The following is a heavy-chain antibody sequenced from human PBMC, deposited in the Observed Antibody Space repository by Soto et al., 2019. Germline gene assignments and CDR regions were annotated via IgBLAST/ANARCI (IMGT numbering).Heavy chain of an antibody. CDR3: SGCSGGSCHQNYGMDV. Sequence: VQLVESGGGLVKPGGSLRLSCAVSGFTFSSCTMNWVRQAPGKGLEWVSSISPSTSHIYYADSVKGRFTISRDNANNSLFLQMNSLRAEDTAVYYCSGCSGGSCHQNYGMDVWGQGTTVTVSS. J-gene: IGHJ6*02. D-gene: IGHD2-15*01. V-gene: IGHV3-21*01. CDR1: GFTFSSCT. CDR2: ISPSTSHI.